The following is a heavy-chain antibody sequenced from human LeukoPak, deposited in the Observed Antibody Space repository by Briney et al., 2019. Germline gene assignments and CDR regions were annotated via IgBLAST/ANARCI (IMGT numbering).Heavy chain of an antibody. Sequence: ASVKVSCKASGYTFTSYGISWVRQAPGQGLEWMGWINFYNGNIDYAQKFQGRVTMTRDTSISTAYVELGRLRPDDTAVYYCARSSRPCSGGSCYLYSYYYHNMDVWGKGTTVTISS. CDR2: INFYNGNI. CDR1: GYTFTSYG. D-gene: IGHD2-15*01. J-gene: IGHJ6*03. V-gene: IGHV1-18*01. CDR3: ARSSRPCSGGSCYLYSYYYHNMDV.